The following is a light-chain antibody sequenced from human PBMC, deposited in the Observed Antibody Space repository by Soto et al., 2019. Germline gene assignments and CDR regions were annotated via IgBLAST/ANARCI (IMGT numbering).Light chain of an antibody. Sequence: SQRTKSHSSLSASVGDRDTITCQASQNINNYLNWYQQKPGRAPKLLIYDASNLEAGVPSRFSGSGSGTEFTLTISSLQPDDFATYYCQQRNSYSEAFGQGTKVDIK. V-gene: IGKV1-33*01. J-gene: IGKJ1*01. CDR2: DAS. CDR1: QNINNY. CDR3: QQRNSYSEA.